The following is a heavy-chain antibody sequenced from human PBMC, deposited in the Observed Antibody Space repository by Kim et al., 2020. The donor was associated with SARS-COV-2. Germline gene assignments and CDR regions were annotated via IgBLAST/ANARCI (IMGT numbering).Heavy chain of an antibody. D-gene: IGHD2-2*02. V-gene: IGHV3-23*01. CDR3: AKSAQMPYTRCFDF. CDR1: GFTFSSYS. CDR2: ISLDSVYI. J-gene: IGHJ4*02. Sequence: GGSLRLSFAASGFTFSSYSLNWVRQAPGRGPEWVSSISLDSVYIYYADSVKGRFTISRDNSKNTVYLQMNSLRAEDTAVYYCAKSAQMPYTRCFDFWGQG.